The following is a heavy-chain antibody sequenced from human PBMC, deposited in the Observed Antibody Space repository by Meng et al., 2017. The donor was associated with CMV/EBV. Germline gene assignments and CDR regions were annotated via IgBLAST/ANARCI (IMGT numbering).Heavy chain of an antibody. CDR2: MNPNSGNT. CDR1: GYTFTSYD. V-gene: IGHV1-8*01. CDR3: ASLPVYGDYVRDY. Sequence: CKDSGYTFTSYDINWVRQATGQGLEWMVWMNPNSGNTGYAQKFQGRVTMTRNTSISTAYMELSSLRSEDTAVYYCASLPVYGDYVRDYWGQGTLVTVSS. D-gene: IGHD4-17*01. J-gene: IGHJ4*02.